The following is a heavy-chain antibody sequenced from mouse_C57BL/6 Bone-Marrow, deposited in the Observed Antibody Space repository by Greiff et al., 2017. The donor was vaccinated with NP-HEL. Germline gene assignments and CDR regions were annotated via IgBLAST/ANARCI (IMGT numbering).Heavy chain of an antibody. V-gene: IGHV2-9-1*01. CDR3: ARNSLFTTVPHYYAMDY. J-gene: IGHJ4*01. CDR2: IWTGGGT. Sequence: VQLQQSGPGLVAPSQSLSITCTVSGFSLTSYAISWVRQPPGKGLEWLGVIWTGGGTNYNSALKSRLSISKDNSKSQVFLKMNSLQTDDTARYYCARNSLFTTVPHYYAMDYWGQGTSVTVSS. D-gene: IGHD1-1*01. CDR1: GFSLTSYA.